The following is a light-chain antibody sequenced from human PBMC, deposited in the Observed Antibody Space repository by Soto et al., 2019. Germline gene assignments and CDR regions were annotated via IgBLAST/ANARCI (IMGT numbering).Light chain of an antibody. V-gene: IGKV1-27*01. CDR3: QKYNSAAYS. J-gene: IGKJ3*01. CDR2: AAS. Sequence: EIPMTQSPSSLSASVGDRVTITCRASQGIANHLAWYQQKPGKAPKLLIYAASTLQSGVPSRFSGSGFGTDLTLTISSLQHEDVATYYCQKYNSAAYSFRPGTKVDI. CDR1: QGIANH.